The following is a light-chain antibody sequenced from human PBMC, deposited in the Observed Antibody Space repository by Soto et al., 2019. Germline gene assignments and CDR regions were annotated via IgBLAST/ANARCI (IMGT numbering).Light chain of an antibody. CDR3: HQYNMWPPLI. CDR2: GAS. V-gene: IGKV3-15*01. J-gene: IGKJ4*01. Sequence: EIAMTQSPGTLSVSPGESATLSCRASQSVRSNLAWYQQKPGQAPRLLIYGASTRATGIPARFSGSGSGTEFTLTISSLQSEDFAVYYCHQYNMWPPLIFGGGTKVEIK. CDR1: QSVRSN.